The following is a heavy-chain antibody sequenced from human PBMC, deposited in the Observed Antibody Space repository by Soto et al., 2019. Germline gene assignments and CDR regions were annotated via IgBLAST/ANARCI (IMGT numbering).Heavy chain of an antibody. J-gene: IGHJ6*02. V-gene: IGHV1-18*01. CDR2: INGDYGNT. CDR1: GYTFYSHS. D-gene: IGHD5-18*01. CDR3: ARCIQGDYYYGMDV. Sequence: ASVKVSCKASGYTFYSHSISWVRQAPGQGLEWMGRINGDYGNTQYAQKFRGRVTMTTDTSTTTVYMELTNLRSGDTAVYYCARCIQGDYYYGMDVWGQGTTVTVSS.